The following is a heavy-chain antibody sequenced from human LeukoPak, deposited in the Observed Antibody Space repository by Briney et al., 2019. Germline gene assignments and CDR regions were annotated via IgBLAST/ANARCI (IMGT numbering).Heavy chain of an antibody. J-gene: IGHJ5*02. D-gene: IGHD3-22*01. CDR1: GGSISSYY. CDR2: IYYSGST. V-gene: IGHV4-59*08. CDR3: ARQQYYYDSSGFNWFDP. Sequence: SETLSLTCTVSGGSISSYYWSWIRQPPVKGLEWIGYIYYSGSTNYNPSLKSRVTISVDTSKDQFSLKLSSVTAADTAVYYCARQQYYYDSSGFNWFDPWGQGTLVTVSS.